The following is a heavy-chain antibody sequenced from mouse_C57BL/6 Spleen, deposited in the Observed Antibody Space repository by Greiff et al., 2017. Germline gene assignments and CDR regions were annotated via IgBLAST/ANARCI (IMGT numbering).Heavy chain of an antibody. V-gene: IGHV1-52*01. CDR3: ARRDYYGSSGFAY. J-gene: IGHJ3*01. CDR2: IDPSDSDT. CDR1: GYTFTSYW. D-gene: IGHD1-1*01. Sequence: QVQLQQPGAELVRPGSSVKLSCKASGYTFTSYWMHWVKQRPIQGLEWIGNIDPSDSDTHYNQKFKDKATLTVDKSSSTAYMQLSSLTSEDSAVXYCARRDYYGSSGFAYWGQGTLVTVSA.